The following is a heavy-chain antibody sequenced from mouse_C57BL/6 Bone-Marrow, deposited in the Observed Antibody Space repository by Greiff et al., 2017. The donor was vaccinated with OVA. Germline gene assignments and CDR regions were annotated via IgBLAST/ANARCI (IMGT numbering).Heavy chain of an antibody. CDR2: ISSGSSTI. CDR1: GFTFSDYG. V-gene: IGHV5-17*01. CDR3: ARRIYYYGSCYFDY. J-gene: IGHJ2*01. D-gene: IGHD1-1*01. Sequence: EVMLVESGGGLVKPGGSLKLSCAASGFTFSDYGMNWVRQAPEKGLEWVAYISSGSSTIYYADTVKGRFTISRDNAKNTLFLQMTSLRSEDTAMYYCARRIYYYGSCYFDYWGQGTTLTVSS.